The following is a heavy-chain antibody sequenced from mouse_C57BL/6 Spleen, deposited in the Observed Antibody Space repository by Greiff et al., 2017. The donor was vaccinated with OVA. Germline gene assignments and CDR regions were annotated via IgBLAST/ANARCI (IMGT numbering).Heavy chain of an antibody. CDR2: IWSGGST. Sequence: VQLVESGPGLVQPSQSLSITCPVSGFSLTSYGVHWVRQSPGKGLEWLGVIWSGGSTDYNAAFMSRLSITEDNSKSQDFFKMNSLQADDTAIYYCAKNCDYGYAMDYWGQGTSVTVSS. CDR1: GFSLTSYG. CDR3: AKNCDYGYAMDY. J-gene: IGHJ4*01. D-gene: IGHD2-4*01. V-gene: IGHV2-5*01.